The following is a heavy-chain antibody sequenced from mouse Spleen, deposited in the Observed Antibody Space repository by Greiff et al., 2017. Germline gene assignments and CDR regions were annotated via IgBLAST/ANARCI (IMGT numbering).Heavy chain of an antibody. V-gene: IGHV5-12-1*01. D-gene: IGHD2-10*01. CDR2: ISSGGGGT. J-gene: IGHJ1*01. CDR1: GYAFSSYD. CDR3: ARQGPYYGWYFDV. Sequence: EVQGVESGGGLVKPGGSLKLSCAASGYAFSSYDMSWVRQTPEKRLEWVGYISSGGGGTYYPDTVKGRFTMSRDNAKNTLYLQMSSLKSEDTARYYCARQGPYYGWYFDVWGAGTTVTVSS.